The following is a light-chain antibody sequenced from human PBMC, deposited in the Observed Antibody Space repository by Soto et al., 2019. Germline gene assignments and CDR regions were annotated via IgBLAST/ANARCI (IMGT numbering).Light chain of an antibody. CDR1: SSNIGSNY. J-gene: IGLJ2*01. CDR3: AAWDASMSGPV. CDR2: RNN. Sequence: QSVLTQPPSASGTPGPRVTISCSGSSSNIGSNYVYWYQQLPGRAPKLLIYRNNHRPSGVPDRFSRSKSGTSASLDISGLRSEDEADYYCAAWDASMSGPVFGGGTKLTVL. V-gene: IGLV1-47*01.